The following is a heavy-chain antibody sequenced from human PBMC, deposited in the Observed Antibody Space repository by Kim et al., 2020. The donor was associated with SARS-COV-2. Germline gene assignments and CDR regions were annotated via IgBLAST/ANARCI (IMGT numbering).Heavy chain of an antibody. CDR1: GYTFSSYG. CDR2: ISVYNGKT. J-gene: IGHJ4*02. CDR3: ARDQGKVTVMNDY. Sequence: ASVKVSCKASGYTFSSYGISWVRQAPGQGLEWMGWISVYNGKTNYAQKLQGRLTMTTDTSTSTAYMELRSLRSDDTAVYYCARDQGKVTVMNDYWGQGTLVTVSS. V-gene: IGHV1-18*01. D-gene: IGHD3-16*01.